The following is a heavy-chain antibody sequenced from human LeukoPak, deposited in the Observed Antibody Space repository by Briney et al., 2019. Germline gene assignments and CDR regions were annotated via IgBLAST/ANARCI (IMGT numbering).Heavy chain of an antibody. CDR1: GGTFSSYA. CDR2: IIPIFGTA. J-gene: IGHJ3*02. D-gene: IGHD1-26*01. V-gene: IGHV1-69*05. CDR3: ARLEWELLSGDAFDI. Sequence: ASVKVSCKASGGTFSSYAISWVRQAPGQGLEWMGGIIPIFGTANYAQKFQGRVTITTDESTSTAYMELSSLRSEDTAVYYCARLEWELLSGDAFDIWGQGTMVTVSS.